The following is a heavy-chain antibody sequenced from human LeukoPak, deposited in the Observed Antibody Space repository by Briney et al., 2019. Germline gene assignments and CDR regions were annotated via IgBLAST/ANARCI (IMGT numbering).Heavy chain of an antibody. CDR1: GGSFSGYY. D-gene: IGHD2-2*01. J-gene: IGHJ6*02. CDR2: INHSGST. V-gene: IGHV4-34*01. Sequence: SETLSLTCAVYGGSFSGYYWTWIRQPPGKGLEWIGEINHSGSTNYNPSLKSRVTISVDTSENQLSLKLSSVTAADTAVYYCARDYCSSTSCYWGWGMDVWGQGTTVTVSS. CDR3: ARDYCSSTSCYWGWGMDV.